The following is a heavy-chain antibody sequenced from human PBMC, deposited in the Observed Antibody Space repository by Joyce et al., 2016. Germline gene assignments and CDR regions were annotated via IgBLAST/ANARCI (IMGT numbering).Heavy chain of an antibody. CDR1: GFSFRYFW. Sequence: EVYLVESGGGLVQPGGSLRLSCAASGFSFRYFWMDWVRQAPGKGLGWVAQINEDGSEKNYMDSLRGRFTISRDNAKNSVDLQINSLRVEDMAVYYCTRGSGTGWFDPWGQGTLVTVSS. J-gene: IGHJ5*02. V-gene: IGHV3-7*03. CDR2: INEDGSEK. D-gene: IGHD6-13*01. CDR3: TRGSGTGWFDP.